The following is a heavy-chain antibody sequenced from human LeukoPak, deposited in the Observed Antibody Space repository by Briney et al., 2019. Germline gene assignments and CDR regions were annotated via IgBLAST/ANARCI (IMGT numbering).Heavy chain of an antibody. D-gene: IGHD1-14*01. Sequence: PGGSLRLSCVASGFTLSSYNMNWVRQAPGKGLEWVSSISSGTSYIDSVRGRFTISRDNAKNSLYLQMNSLRAEDTAVYYCTRDRSRAEDDWGQGTLVTVSS. J-gene: IGHJ4*02. V-gene: IGHV3-21*01. CDR2: ISSGTSYI. CDR3: TRDRSRAEDD. CDR1: GFTLSSYN.